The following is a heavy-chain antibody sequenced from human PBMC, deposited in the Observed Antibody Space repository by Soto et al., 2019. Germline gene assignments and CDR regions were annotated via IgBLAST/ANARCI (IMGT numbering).Heavy chain of an antibody. CDR2: ISAYNGNT. D-gene: IGHD3-3*01. Sequence: ASVKVSCKASGYTFTSYGISWVRQAPGQGLEWMGWISAYNGNTNYAQKLQGRVTMTTDTSTSTAYMELRSLRSDDTAVYYCARGGSYDFWSGYYIGYFDYWGQGTLVTSPQ. J-gene: IGHJ4*02. V-gene: IGHV1-18*01. CDR1: GYTFTSYG. CDR3: ARGGSYDFWSGYYIGYFDY.